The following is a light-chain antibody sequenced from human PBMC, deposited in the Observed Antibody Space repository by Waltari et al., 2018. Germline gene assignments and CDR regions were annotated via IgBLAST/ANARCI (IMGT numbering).Light chain of an antibody. J-gene: IGLJ2*01. Sequence: HSALTQPASVSASPGQSITISCTGTSSDIGGYHYVSWYQQHPGKVPKLMIYDVARWPSGVSKRFSGSKSGNTASLTISGLQAEDEADYYCASYTSTNTVIFGGGTKVTVL. CDR1: SSDIGGYHY. CDR3: ASYTSTNTVI. CDR2: DVA. V-gene: IGLV2-14*03.